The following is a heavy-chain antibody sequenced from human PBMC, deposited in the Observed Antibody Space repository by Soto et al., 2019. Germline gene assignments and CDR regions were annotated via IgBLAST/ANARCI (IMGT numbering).Heavy chain of an antibody. D-gene: IGHD6-13*01. CDR1: GGSISSSSYY. Sequence: SETLSLTCTVSGGSISSSSYYWGWIRQPPGKGLEWIGSIYYSGSTYYNPSLKSRVTISVDTSKNQFSLKLSSVTAADTAVYYCARHGYSSSWDGYYYYYGMDVWGQGTTVTV. CDR3: ARHGYSSSWDGYYYYYGMDV. CDR2: IYYSGST. V-gene: IGHV4-39*01. J-gene: IGHJ6*02.